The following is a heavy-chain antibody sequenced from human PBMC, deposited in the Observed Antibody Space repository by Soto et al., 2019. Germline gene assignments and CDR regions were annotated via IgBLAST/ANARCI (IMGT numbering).Heavy chain of an antibody. CDR1: GDSLSSPNW. CDR2: MFASGSS. CDR3: AREGFDHRPDY. Sequence: QVQLQESGPGLVKPSETLSLTCAVSGDSLSSPNWWSWYRQTPGKGLELIGEMFASGSSNYNPSLNCRVTISLDTSKNHFSLKLTSLTAADTAIYYCAREGFDHRPDYWGQGIPVTVSS. V-gene: IGHV4-4*02. J-gene: IGHJ4*02.